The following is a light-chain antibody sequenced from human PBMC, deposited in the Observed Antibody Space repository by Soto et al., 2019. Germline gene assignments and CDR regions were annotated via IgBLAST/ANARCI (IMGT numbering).Light chain of an antibody. CDR2: GAS. CDR1: QSVSSSY. J-gene: IGKJ1*01. Sequence: ELVLTQSPGTLSLSPGERATLSCRASQSVSSSYFAWYQQKPGQAPRLLIYGASSRATGIPDRFSGSLSGTDFTLTISRLEPEELAVDYCQRYGSSPWTFGQGTKVDIK. V-gene: IGKV3-20*01. CDR3: QRYGSSPWT.